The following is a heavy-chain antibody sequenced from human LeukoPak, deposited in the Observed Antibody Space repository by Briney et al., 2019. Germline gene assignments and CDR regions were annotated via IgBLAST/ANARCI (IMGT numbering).Heavy chain of an antibody. J-gene: IGHJ4*02. D-gene: IGHD5-18*01. CDR3: AKDTAMARGIFDY. V-gene: IGHV3-64*01. Sequence: GSLRLSCAASGFTFSNYAMHWVRQAPGKGLEYIADISSNGGSTYYANSVKGRFTISRDNSKNTLYLQMGSLRAEDTAVYYCAKDTAMARGIFDYWGQGTLVTVSS. CDR2: ISSNGGST. CDR1: GFTFSNYA.